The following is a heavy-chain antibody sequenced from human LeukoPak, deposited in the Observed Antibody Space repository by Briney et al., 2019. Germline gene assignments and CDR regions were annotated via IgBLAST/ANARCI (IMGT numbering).Heavy chain of an antibody. V-gene: IGHV3-48*03. CDR1: GFTFSSFE. Sequence: GGSLRLSCAASGFTFSSFEMNWVRQAPGKGLEWVSYISSSAGTTYYADSVKGRFTISRDNAKNSLYLQMNSLRAEDTAVYFCARQQQQLWYDWGQGTLVTVSS. D-gene: IGHD5-18*01. J-gene: IGHJ4*02. CDR3: ARQQQQLWYD. CDR2: ISSSAGTT.